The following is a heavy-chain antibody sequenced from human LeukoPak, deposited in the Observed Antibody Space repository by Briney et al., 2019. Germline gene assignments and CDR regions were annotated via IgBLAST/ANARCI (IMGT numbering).Heavy chain of an antibody. Sequence: GASVKVSCKASGYTFNSYYIHWVRQAPGQGLEWMGRINPSGGSTRYPQKFQDRVTMTRDTSTSTVYMELSSLKSDDTAIYYCARGVFGELEKLMFQHWGQGTLVTVSS. V-gene: IGHV1-46*02. CDR1: GYTFNSYY. CDR2: INPSGGST. CDR3: ARGVFGELEKLMFQH. D-gene: IGHD3-10*02. J-gene: IGHJ1*01.